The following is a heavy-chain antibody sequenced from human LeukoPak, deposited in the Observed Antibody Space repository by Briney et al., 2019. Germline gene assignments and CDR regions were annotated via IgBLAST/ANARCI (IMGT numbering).Heavy chain of an antibody. CDR2: ISGSGGST. J-gene: IGHJ3*02. V-gene: IGHV3-23*01. D-gene: IGHD3-16*01. CDR3: AKDDWGVKGAFDI. CDR1: GFTFSSYA. Sequence: GGSLRLSCAASGFTFSSYATSWVRQAPGKGLEWVSAISGSGGSTYYPGSVKGRFTISRDNSKNTLYLQMNSLRAEDTAVYYCAKDDWGVKGAFDIWGQGTMVTVSS.